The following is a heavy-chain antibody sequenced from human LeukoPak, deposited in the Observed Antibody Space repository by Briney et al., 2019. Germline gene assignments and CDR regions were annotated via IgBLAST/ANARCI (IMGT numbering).Heavy chain of an antibody. CDR2: ITGSGTYT. CDR3: ASSEDYFDY. J-gene: IGHJ4*02. Sequence: GGSLRLSCAASGFSLYNYAVNWVRQAPGKGLEWVSAITGSGTYTYFADSVKGRFTISRDNAKTSLYLQMNSLRAEDTAVYYCASSEDYFDYWGQGTLVTVSS. V-gene: IGHV3-21*01. CDR1: GFSLYNYA.